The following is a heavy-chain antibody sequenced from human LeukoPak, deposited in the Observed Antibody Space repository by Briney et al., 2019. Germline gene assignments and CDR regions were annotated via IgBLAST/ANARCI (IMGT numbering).Heavy chain of an antibody. D-gene: IGHD3-9*01. V-gene: IGHV1-18*01. CDR3: ARGGRYFDWLFPNFDY. Sequence: GASVKVSCKASGYTFTSYGISWVRQAPGQGLEWMGWISAYNGNTNYAQKLQGRVTMTTDTSTSTAYMELRSLRSDDTVVYYCARGGRYFDWLFPNFDYWGQGTLVTVSS. CDR1: GYTFTSYG. J-gene: IGHJ4*02. CDR2: ISAYNGNT.